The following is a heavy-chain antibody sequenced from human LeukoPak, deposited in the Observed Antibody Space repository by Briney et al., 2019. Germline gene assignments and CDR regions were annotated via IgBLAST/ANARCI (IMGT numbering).Heavy chain of an antibody. D-gene: IGHD5-12*01. J-gene: IGHJ4*02. Sequence: GGSLRLSCAASGFTLSSYWMSWVRQAPGKGLEWVSSISSSSSYIYYADSVKGRFTISRDNAKNSLYLQMNSLRAEDTAVYYCAGGSGYDYGFDYWGQGTLVTVSS. V-gene: IGHV3-21*01. CDR3: AGGSGYDYGFDY. CDR2: ISSSSSYI. CDR1: GFTLSSYW.